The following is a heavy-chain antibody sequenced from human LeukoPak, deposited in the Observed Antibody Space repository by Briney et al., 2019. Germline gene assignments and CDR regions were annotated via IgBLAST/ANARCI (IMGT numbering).Heavy chain of an antibody. CDR3: ASIDYYGSGSYYLRFDY. D-gene: IGHD3-10*01. CDR1: GGSISSYY. J-gene: IGHJ4*02. CDR2: IYYSGST. V-gene: IGHV4-59*01. Sequence: SETLSLTCTVSGGSISSYYWSWIRQPPGKGLEWIGYIYYSGSTNYNPSLKSRVTISVDTSKNQFSLKLSSVTAADTAVYYCASIDYYGSGSYYLRFDYWGQGTLVTVSS.